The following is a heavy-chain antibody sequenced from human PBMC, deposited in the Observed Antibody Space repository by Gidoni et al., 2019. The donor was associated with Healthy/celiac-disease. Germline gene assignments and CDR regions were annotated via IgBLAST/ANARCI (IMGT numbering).Heavy chain of an antibody. D-gene: IGHD4-17*01. CDR2: ISYDGSNK. CDR1: TFSSYG. Sequence: TFSSYGMHWVRQAPGKGLEWVAVISYDGSNKYYADSVKGRFTISRDNSQNTLYLQMNSLRAEDTAVYYCAKDVYRHYGTIDYWGQGTLVTVSS. CDR3: AKDVYRHYGTIDY. J-gene: IGHJ4*02. V-gene: IGHV3-30*18.